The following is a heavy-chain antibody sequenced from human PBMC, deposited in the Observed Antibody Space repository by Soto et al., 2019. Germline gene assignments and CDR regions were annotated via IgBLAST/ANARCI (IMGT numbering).Heavy chain of an antibody. J-gene: IGHJ4*02. D-gene: IGHD3-10*01. Sequence: EVQLLESGGGLVQPGGSLRLSCVASGFTFKNYDMRWVRQAPGKGLEWVSGISGSGAITYYADSVRGRFTISRDNSKNTLYLQLNSLRAEDTPIYYCAKDRQFRSYYESAGHYNNWGQGTLVTVSS. CDR1: GFTFKNYD. CDR3: AKDRQFRSYYESAGHYNN. V-gene: IGHV3-23*01. CDR2: ISGSGAIT.